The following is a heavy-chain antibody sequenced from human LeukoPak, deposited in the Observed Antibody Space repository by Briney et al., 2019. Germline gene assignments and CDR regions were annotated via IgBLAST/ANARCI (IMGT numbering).Heavy chain of an antibody. J-gene: IGHJ1*01. D-gene: IGHD3-22*01. Sequence: GGSLRLSCAASGFTFSSYAMSWVRQAPGKGLEWVSAISGSGGSTYYADSVKGRFTISRDNSKNTLYLQMNSLRAEDTAVYYYGGLYDSSGPVPQHWGQGTLVTVSS. CDR1: GFTFSSYA. V-gene: IGHV3-23*01. CDR2: ISGSGGST. CDR3: GGLYDSSGPVPQH.